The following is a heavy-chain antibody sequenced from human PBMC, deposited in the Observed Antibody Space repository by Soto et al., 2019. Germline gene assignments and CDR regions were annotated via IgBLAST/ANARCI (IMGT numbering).Heavy chain of an antibody. Sequence: QAILVESGGGVVQPGRSLRVSCEAFAFTFSLYGMHLVRQAPGKGLEWVALISHDGNNKHYADSVKGRFSISRDNSKNTLYLQMNSLRPEDTAVYYCVKDLPDYYDSSGHFDYWGQWTLVTVSS. V-gene: IGHV3-30*18. D-gene: IGHD3-22*01. CDR1: AFTFSLYG. J-gene: IGHJ4*02. CDR3: VKDLPDYYDSSGHFDY. CDR2: ISHDGNNK.